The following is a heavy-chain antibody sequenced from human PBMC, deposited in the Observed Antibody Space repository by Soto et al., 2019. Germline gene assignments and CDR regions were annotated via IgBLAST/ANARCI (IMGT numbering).Heavy chain of an antibody. J-gene: IGHJ6*02. CDR3: TRFMGSSSPRYYYYGMDV. D-gene: IGHD6-6*01. Sequence: GGSQRLSCAASGVNFSGSAMHWVRQASGKGLEWVGRIRSKANSYATAYAASVKGRFTISRDDSKNTAYLQMNSLKTEDTAVYYCTRFMGSSSPRYYYYGMDVWGQGTTVTVSS. CDR2: IRSKANSYAT. V-gene: IGHV3-73*01. CDR1: GVNFSGSA.